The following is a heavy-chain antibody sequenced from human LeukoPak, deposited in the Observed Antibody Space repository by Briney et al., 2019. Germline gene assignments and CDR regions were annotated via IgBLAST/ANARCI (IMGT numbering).Heavy chain of an antibody. Sequence: SETLSLACTVSGGSISSTSYYWGWIRQPPGKGLEWIGSIYYSGSTYYNPSLKSRVTISVDTSKNQFSLKLSSVTAADTAVYYCARHKLPAAPPYWGQGTLVTVSS. D-gene: IGHD2-2*01. CDR3: ARHKLPAAPPY. J-gene: IGHJ4*02. CDR2: IYYSGST. CDR1: GGSISSTSYY. V-gene: IGHV4-39*01.